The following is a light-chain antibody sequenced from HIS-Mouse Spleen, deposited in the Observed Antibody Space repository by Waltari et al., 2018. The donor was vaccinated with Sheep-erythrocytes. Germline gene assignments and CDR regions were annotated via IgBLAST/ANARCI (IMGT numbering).Light chain of an antibody. CDR2: AGS. Sequence: QSALTQPASVSGSPGQSITISCTGTSSDVGSYHLVSWYQQHPGKAPKLMIYAGSKRHSGVPNRFSGSKSGNTASLTICGLQAEDEADYYCCSYAGSSTPWVFGGGTKLTVL. CDR1: SSDVGSYHL. CDR3: CSYAGSSTPWV. J-gene: IGLJ3*02. V-gene: IGLV2-23*01.